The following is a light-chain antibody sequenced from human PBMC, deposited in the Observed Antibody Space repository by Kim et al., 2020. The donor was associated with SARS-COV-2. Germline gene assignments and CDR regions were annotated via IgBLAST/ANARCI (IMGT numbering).Light chain of an antibody. CDR2: KIS. Sequence: QPASISCRSNQRLVHSDGRTYLNWFHQRPGQSPRRLIYKISTRDSGVPDRFSGSGSGTDFTLEISRVEAEDVGIYYCMQTTHWPYTFSQGTKLEI. CDR1: QRLVHSDGRTY. J-gene: IGKJ2*01. CDR3: MQTTHWPYT. V-gene: IGKV2-30*02.